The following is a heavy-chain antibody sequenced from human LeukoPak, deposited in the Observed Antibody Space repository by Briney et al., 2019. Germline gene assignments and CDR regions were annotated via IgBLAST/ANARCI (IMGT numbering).Heavy chain of an antibody. CDR1: GFTVSSNY. Sequence: GGSPRLSCAASGFTVSSNYMSWVRQAPGKGLEGVSVIYSGGSTYYADSVKGRFTISRDNAKNSLYLQMNSLRAEDTAVYYCARHPAGTLVPFDYWGQGTLVTVSS. J-gene: IGHJ4*02. D-gene: IGHD6-13*01. CDR2: IYSGGST. V-gene: IGHV3-53*01. CDR3: ARHPAGTLVPFDY.